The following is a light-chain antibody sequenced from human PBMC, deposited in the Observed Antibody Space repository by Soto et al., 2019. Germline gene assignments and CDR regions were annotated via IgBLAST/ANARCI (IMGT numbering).Light chain of an antibody. J-gene: IGKJ1*01. Sequence: DIVMTQSPDSLAVSLGERATINGKSSQSVLFSPNNKNYLAWYQQKPGQPPKLLIYWASTRESGVPDRFSGSGSGTDFTLTISSLQAEDMAFYYCQQYHSAPQPFGQGTKVEIK. V-gene: IGKV4-1*01. CDR2: WAS. CDR3: QQYHSAPQP. CDR1: QSVLFSPNNKNY.